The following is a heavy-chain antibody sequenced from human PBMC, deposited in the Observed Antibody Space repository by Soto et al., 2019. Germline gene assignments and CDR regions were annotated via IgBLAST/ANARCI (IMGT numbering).Heavy chain of an antibody. CDR3: ARPLLGGFGESPYGMDV. Sequence: GESLKISCKGSGYSFTSYWIGWVRQMPGKGREWMGIIYPGDSHTRYSPSFQPQVTISADKSISTASLQWSSLQASDTAMCYCARPLLGGFGESPYGMDVWGQGTTVTVSS. J-gene: IGHJ6*02. CDR2: IYPGDSHT. CDR1: GYSFTSYW. V-gene: IGHV5-51*01. D-gene: IGHD3-10*01.